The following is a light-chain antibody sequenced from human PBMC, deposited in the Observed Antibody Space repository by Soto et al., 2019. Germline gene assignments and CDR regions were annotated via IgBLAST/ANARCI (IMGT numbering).Light chain of an antibody. Sequence: IVLTLSPATPSLSPGARATPSLGSSPSHRSSRLAWYQQQPALAPPLLIYDGFLRATGSTDRISSGRAGTNFTLTTSRREPEDYAVYYCQQYGNSPITFGQGTRLEIK. CDR2: DGF. CDR1: PSHRSSR. CDR3: QQYGNSPIT. V-gene: IGKV3D-20*01. J-gene: IGKJ5*01.